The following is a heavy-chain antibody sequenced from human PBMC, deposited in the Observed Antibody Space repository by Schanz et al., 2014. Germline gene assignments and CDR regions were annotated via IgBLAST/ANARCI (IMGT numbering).Heavy chain of an antibody. Sequence: QVQLQESGPGQVRPSETLSLTCTVSGSDIRGFHWSWIRQPPGKGLEWIGYIYYSGGTYYSPSLKSRVSISLDTSKNQFSLNLSSVTAADTAVYYCARDRLAAQGIDSWGQGTLVTVSS. CDR1: GSDIRGFH. CDR2: IYYSGGT. V-gene: IGHV4-59*12. CDR3: ARDRLAAQGIDS. J-gene: IGHJ4*02. D-gene: IGHD6-6*01.